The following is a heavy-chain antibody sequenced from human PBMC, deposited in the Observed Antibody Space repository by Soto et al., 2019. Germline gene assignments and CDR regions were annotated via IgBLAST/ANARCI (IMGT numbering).Heavy chain of an antibody. J-gene: IGHJ4*02. D-gene: IGHD3-22*01. CDR1: GFTFSSYA. CDR2: ISGSGGST. CDR3: AKERDDYDSSGYREGGYFDY. Sequence: EVQLLESGGGLVQPGGSLRLSCAASGFTFSSYAMSWVRQAPGKGLEWVSAISGSGGSTYYADSVKGRFTISRDNSKNTLYLQMNSLRAEDTAVYNCAKERDDYDSSGYREGGYFDYWGQGTLVTVSS. V-gene: IGHV3-23*01.